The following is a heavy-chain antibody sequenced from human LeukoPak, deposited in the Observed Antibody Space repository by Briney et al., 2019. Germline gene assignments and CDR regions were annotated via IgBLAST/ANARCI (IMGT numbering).Heavy chain of an antibody. V-gene: IGHV1-46*01. D-gene: IGHD2-21*02. CDR3: ASVLYCGADCYSGRYFFDY. J-gene: IGHJ4*02. Sequence: ASVKVSCKASGYTFTSYDMHWVRQAPGQGLEWRGLINPSGDSTSYAQKFQGRVTMTRDTSTSTVYMELSSLRSEDTAVYYCASVLYCGADCYSGRYFFDYWGQGTLVTVSS. CDR2: INPSGDST. CDR1: GYTFTSYD.